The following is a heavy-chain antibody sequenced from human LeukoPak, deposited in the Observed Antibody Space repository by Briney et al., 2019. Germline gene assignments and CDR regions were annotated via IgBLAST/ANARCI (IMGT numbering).Heavy chain of an antibody. J-gene: IGHJ3*02. Sequence: PGGSLRLSCAASGFTFSRYGMHWVRQAPGKGLEGVAFIRYDGSDKYYADSVKGRFTISRDNSKNTLYLQMNSLRAEDTALYHCARYNSRRTLDAFDIWGQGTMVTVSS. CDR3: ARYNSRRTLDAFDI. V-gene: IGHV3-30*02. CDR2: IRYDGSDK. D-gene: IGHD1-1*01. CDR1: GFTFSRYG.